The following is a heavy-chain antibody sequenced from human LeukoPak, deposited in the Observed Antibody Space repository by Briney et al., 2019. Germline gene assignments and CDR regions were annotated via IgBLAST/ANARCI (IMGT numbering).Heavy chain of an antibody. V-gene: IGHV4-59*08. CDR3: ARLVASLRYYYDSSGYSLDNWFDP. Sequence: SETLSLTCTVSGGPISSYYWSWIRQPPGKGLEWIGYIYYSGSTNYNPSLKSRVTISVDTSKNQFSLKLSSVTAADTAVYYCARLVASLRYYYDSSGYSLDNWFDPWGQGTLVTVSS. J-gene: IGHJ5*02. D-gene: IGHD3-22*01. CDR1: GGPISSYY. CDR2: IYYSGST.